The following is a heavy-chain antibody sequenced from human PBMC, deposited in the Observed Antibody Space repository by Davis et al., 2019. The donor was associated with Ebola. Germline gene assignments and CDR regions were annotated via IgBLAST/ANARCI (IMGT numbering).Heavy chain of an antibody. CDR1: GYTFTGYY. D-gene: IGHD5-18*01. J-gene: IGHJ6*03. CDR2: INPNSGGT. V-gene: IGHV1-2*02. CDR3: ARGTSYGSYYYYYMDV. Sequence: ASVKVSCKASGYTFTGYYMHWVRQAPGQGLEWMGWINPNSGGTNYAQKFQGRVTMTRDTSISTAYMELSRLRSEDTAVYYCARGTSYGSYYYYYMDVWGKGTTVTVSS.